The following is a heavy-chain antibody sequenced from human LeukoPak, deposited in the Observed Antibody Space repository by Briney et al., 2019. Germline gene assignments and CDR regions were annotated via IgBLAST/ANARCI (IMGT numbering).Heavy chain of an antibody. J-gene: IGHJ6*03. CDR2: IYTSGST. CDR1: GGSISSYY. Sequence: SETLSLTCTVSGGSISSYYWSWIRQPAGKGLEWIGRIYTSGSTNYNPSLKSRVTMSVDTSKNQFSLKLSSVTAADTAVYYCARVTGAATGIYYYYYYMDVWGKGTTVTVSS. CDR3: ARVTGAATGIYYYYYYMDV. V-gene: IGHV4-4*07. D-gene: IGHD6-13*01.